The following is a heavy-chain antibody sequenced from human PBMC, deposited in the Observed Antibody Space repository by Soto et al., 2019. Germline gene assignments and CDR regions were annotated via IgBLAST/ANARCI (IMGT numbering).Heavy chain of an antibody. CDR1: GFTFSTYA. CDR3: AKNWDTTSSSSSH. D-gene: IGHD6-6*01. CDR2: ISGSGGST. Sequence: EVQLLESGGGLVQPGGSLRLSCAASGFTFSTYAMSWVRQAPGKGLEWVSAISGSGGSTYYADSVKGRFTISRDKSKKTLYLHMNSLRAEDTAVYYCAKNWDTTSSSSSHWGQGTLVTVSS. J-gene: IGHJ4*02. V-gene: IGHV3-23*01.